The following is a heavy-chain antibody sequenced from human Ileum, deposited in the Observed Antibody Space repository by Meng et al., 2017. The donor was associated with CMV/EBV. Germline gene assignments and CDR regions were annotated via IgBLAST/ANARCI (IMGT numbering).Heavy chain of an antibody. CDR1: GGSISNGNFY. CDR2: MFYRGNT. J-gene: IGHJ2*01. V-gene: IGHV4-39*07. CDR3: ARMTLYWYFDL. D-gene: IGHD2-21*02. Sequence: QMQLLVSGPGLVKPSEPLSLPCTVSGGSISNGNFYWGWIRQPPGKELELIGSMFYRGNTYYNPSLRSRVTISLDTSKDQFSLRLTSVTGADTAVYYCARMTLYWYFDLWGRGSLVTVSS.